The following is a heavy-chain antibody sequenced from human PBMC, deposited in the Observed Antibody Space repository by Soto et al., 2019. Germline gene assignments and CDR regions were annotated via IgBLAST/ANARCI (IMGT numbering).Heavy chain of an antibody. D-gene: IGHD3-10*01. CDR2: TIPALGKT. CDR3: ARGPFRPSAMDV. J-gene: IGHJ6*02. CDR1: GDNFKKHV. Sequence: ASVKDSCKASGDNFKKHVFTWVRQAPGQGLEWMGGTIPALGKTHYIEKFQGRVTITVDDATRTVYMEVRDLTSEDTAIYYCARGPFRPSAMDVWGQGTTVTVSS. V-gene: IGHV1-69*10.